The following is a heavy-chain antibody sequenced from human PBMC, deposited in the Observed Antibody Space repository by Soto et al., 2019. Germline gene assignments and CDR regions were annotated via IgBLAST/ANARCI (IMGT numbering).Heavy chain of an antibody. D-gene: IGHD3-22*01. CDR3: ARDRGIVVAPLGYYGMDV. V-gene: IGHV3-33*01. CDR1: GFTFISYG. J-gene: IGHJ6*02. Sequence: PAGSLRLSCAASGFTFISYGIHWGRQSPCKGLEWVAVIWYDGSNKYYADSVKGRFTISRDNSKNTLYLQMNSLRAEDTAVYYCARDRGIVVAPLGYYGMDVWGQGTTVTVSS. CDR2: IWYDGSNK.